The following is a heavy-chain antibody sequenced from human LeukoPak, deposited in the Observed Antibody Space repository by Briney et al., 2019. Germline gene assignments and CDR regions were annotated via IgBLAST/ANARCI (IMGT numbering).Heavy chain of an antibody. CDR2: ITSNGGSA. CDR3: VIVRGYFDSSGSDY. V-gene: IGHV3-64D*06. Sequence: PGGSPRLSCSASGFTFSSYTIHWVRQAPGKGLEFVSAITSNGGSAYYADSVKGRFTISRDNSKNTVYLQMSSLRAEDTAVYYCVIVRGYFDSSGSDYWGQGTLVTVSS. D-gene: IGHD3-9*01. J-gene: IGHJ4*02. CDR1: GFTFSSYT.